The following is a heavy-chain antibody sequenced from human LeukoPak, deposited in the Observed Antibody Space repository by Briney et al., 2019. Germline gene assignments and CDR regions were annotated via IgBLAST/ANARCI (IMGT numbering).Heavy chain of an antibody. Sequence: GGSLRLSCAASGFTVSSNYMSWVRQAPGKGLEWVSVIYSGGRTYCADSVKGRFTISRDNSKNTLYLQMNSLRAEDTAVYYCARGALLYYFDYWGQGTLVTVSS. CDR2: IYSGGRT. V-gene: IGHV3-53*01. D-gene: IGHD2-21*01. J-gene: IGHJ4*02. CDR1: GFTVSSNY. CDR3: ARGALLYYFDY.